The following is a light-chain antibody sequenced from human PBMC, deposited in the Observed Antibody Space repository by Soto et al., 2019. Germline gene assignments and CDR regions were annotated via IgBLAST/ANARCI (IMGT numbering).Light chain of an antibody. J-gene: IGLJ2*01. CDR2: DN. CDR1: SSNIGSNP. Sequence: QSVLTQPPSASGTPGLRVTSSCSGSSSNIGSNPVSWYQLLPGTAPKLLIYDNERPSGVPDRFSGSKSGTSASLAISGLQSEDEADYYCAAWDASLNGVVFGGGTKVTVL. CDR3: AAWDASLNGVV. V-gene: IGLV1-44*01.